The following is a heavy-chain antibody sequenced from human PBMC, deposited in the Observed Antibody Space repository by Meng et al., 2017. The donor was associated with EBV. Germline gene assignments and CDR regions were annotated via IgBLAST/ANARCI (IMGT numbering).Heavy chain of an antibody. Sequence: QVHRVQSGAGGQNPGASVNVPCNASGHTFPGYYMHWVRQAPGQGLEWMGRINPNSGGTNYAQKFQGRVTMTRDTSISTAYMELSRLRSDDTAVYYCARVGIAVAGTGDYWGQGTLVTVSS. CDR3: ARVGIAVAGTGDY. V-gene: IGHV1-2*06. J-gene: IGHJ4*02. CDR1: GHTFPGYY. CDR2: INPNSGGT. D-gene: IGHD6-19*01.